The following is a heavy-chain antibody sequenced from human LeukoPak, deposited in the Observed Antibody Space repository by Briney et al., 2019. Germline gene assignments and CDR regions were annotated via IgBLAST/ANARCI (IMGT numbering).Heavy chain of an antibody. CDR1: GFTFSIYC. J-gene: IGHJ4*02. CDR3: ANYISRIHFDY. V-gene: IGHV3-23*01. D-gene: IGHD2-2*02. CDR2: ISGSGVST. Sequence: GGSLRLSCAASGFTFSIYCMSWVRQAPGKGLEWVSAISGSGVSTYYADSVKGRFTISRDNSKNTLYLQMNSLRVEDTAAYYCANYISRIHFDYWGQGTLVTVSS.